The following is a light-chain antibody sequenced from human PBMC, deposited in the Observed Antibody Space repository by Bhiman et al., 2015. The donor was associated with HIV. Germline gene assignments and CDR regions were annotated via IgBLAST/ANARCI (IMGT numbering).Light chain of an antibody. J-gene: IGLJ1*01. V-gene: IGLV2-14*03. Sequence: QSALTQPASVSGSPGQSITISCTGSSRDVGGYNYVSWYQQHPGKAPKVMIYDVSNRPSGVSNRFSGSKSGNTASLTISGLQAEDEADYYCQSYDSSLTFYVFGTGTKVIVL. CDR2: DVS. CDR3: QSYDSSLTFYV. CDR1: SRDVGGYNY.